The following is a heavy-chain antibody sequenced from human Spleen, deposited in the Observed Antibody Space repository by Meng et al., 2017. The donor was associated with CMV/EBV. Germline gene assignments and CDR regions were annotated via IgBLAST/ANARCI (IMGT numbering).Heavy chain of an antibody. CDR2: INVDDSDT. J-gene: IGHJ3*02. Sequence: KVSCKASGYTFTNYWIGWVRQIPGKGLEWMGIINVDDSDTRDSPSFQGQVSISADKSINTAYLQWSSLKASDTATYYCARHGDVGLTFAFDIWGQGTMVTVSS. V-gene: IGHV5-51*01. D-gene: IGHD1-26*01. CDR1: GYTFTNYW. CDR3: ARHGDVGLTFAFDI.